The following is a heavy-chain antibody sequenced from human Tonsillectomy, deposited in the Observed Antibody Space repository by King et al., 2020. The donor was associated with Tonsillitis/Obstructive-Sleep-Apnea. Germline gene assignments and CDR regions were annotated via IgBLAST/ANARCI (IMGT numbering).Heavy chain of an antibody. CDR2: ISSSSSYI. CDR1: GFTFSSYS. V-gene: IGHV3-21*01. J-gene: IGHJ2*01. Sequence: VQLVESGGGLVKPGGSLRLSCAASGFTFSSYSMNWVRQAPGKGLEWVSSISSSSSYIYYADSVKGRFTISRDNAKNSLYLQMNILRAEDTAVYYCARAPGYCSSTSCYTGWYFDLWGRGTLVTVSS. D-gene: IGHD2-2*02. CDR3: ARAPGYCSSTSCYTGWYFDL.